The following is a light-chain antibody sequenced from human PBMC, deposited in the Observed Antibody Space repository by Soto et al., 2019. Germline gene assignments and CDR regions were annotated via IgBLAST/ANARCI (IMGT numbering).Light chain of an antibody. CDR1: SSDVGGYNY. J-gene: IGLJ3*02. CDR3: CSYAGSYTFLV. Sequence: QAVVTQPRSVSGSPGQSVTISCTGTSSDVGGYNYVSWYQQHPGKAPKLMIYDVSKRPSGVPDRFSGSKSGNTASLTISGLQAEDEADYYCCSYAGSYTFLVFGGGTKLTVL. CDR2: DVS. V-gene: IGLV2-11*01.